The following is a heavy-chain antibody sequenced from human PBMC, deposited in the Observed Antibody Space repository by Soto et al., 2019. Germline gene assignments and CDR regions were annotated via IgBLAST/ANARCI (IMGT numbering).Heavy chain of an antibody. Sequence: SETLSLTCTVSGGSISSYYWSWIRQPPGKGLEWIGYIYYSGSTNYNPSLKSRVTISVDTSKNQFSLKLSSVTAADTAVYYCARDRDYDFWSGKEGGMDVWGQGTTVT. CDR1: GGSISSYY. J-gene: IGHJ6*02. CDR2: IYYSGST. V-gene: IGHV4-59*01. D-gene: IGHD3-3*01. CDR3: ARDRDYDFWSGKEGGMDV.